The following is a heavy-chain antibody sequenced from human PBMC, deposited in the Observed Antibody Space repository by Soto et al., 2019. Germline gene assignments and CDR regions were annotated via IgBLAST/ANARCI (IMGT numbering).Heavy chain of an antibody. D-gene: IGHD3-3*01. J-gene: IGHJ4*02. V-gene: IGHV1-18*01. CDR1: GYTFTSYG. CDR3: ARGYDFWSGYHNFDY. CDR2: ISAYNGNT. Sequence: QVQLVQSGAEVKKPGASVKVSCKASGYTFTSYGSSWVRQAPGQGLDWMGWISAYNGNTNYAQKLQGRVTITTDTSTSTAYMELRSLRSDDTAVYYCARGYDFWSGYHNFDYWGQGTLVTVSS.